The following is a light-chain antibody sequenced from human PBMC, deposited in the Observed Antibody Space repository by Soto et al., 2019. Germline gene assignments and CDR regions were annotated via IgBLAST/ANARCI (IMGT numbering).Light chain of an antibody. J-gene: IGKJ1*01. CDR3: QHYYTYPPT. V-gene: IGKV1-8*01. CDR2: AAS. CDR1: QDISSY. Sequence: AIRMTQSPSSVSVSTGDRVTITCRASQDISSYLAWYQQRPGKAPKFLIYAASTLESGVPSRFSGSGSGTEFTLTISSLQSEDFETYYCQHYYTYPPTFGQGTKVDIK.